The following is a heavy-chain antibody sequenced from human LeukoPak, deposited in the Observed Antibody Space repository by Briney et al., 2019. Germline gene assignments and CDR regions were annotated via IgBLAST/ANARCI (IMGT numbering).Heavy chain of an antibody. V-gene: IGHV6-1*01. CDR1: GDSVSSNSAA. J-gene: IGHJ4*02. CDR2: TNYRSNWYN. CDR3: ARGSRVIMVRDLYYFDY. D-gene: IGHD3-10*01. Sequence: SQTLSLTCAISGDSVSSNSAAWNWFRQSPSRGLEWLGRTNYRSNWYNHYAVSVKSRITINPDTSKNQFSLQLKSVTPEDTAVYYCARGSRVIMVRDLYYFDYWGQGTLVTVSS.